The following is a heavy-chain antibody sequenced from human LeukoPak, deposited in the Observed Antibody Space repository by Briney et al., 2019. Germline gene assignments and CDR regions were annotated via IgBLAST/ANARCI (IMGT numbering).Heavy chain of an antibody. V-gene: IGHV3-49*04. CDR2: IRSKAYGGTT. CDR3: TRVGYSAYDFGLDN. Sequence: GGSLRLSCTTSGFTFGGYAMSWVRQAPGKGLEWVGFIRSKAYGGTTEYAASVKGRFTISRDDSESIAYLQMNSLKTEDTAVYYCTRVGYSAYDFGLDNWGQGTLVTVSS. J-gene: IGHJ4*02. CDR1: GFTFGGYA. D-gene: IGHD5-12*01.